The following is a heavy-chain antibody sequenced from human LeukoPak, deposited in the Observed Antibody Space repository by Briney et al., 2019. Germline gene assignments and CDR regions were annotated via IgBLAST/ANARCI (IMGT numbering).Heavy chain of an antibody. V-gene: IGHV3-30*04. Sequence: GGSLRLSCAASGFTFSSYAMHWVRQAPGKGLEWVAVISYDGSNKYYADSVKGRFTISRDNSKNTLYLQMNSLRAEDTAVYYCARGVPSSIAARLGLSISYFDYWGQGTLVTVSS. CDR2: ISYDGSNK. J-gene: IGHJ4*02. CDR3: ARGVPSSIAARLGLSISYFDY. D-gene: IGHD6-6*01. CDR1: GFTFSSYA.